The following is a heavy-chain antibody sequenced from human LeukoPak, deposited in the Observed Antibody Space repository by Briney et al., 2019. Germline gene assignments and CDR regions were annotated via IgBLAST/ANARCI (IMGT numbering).Heavy chain of an antibody. J-gene: IGHJ6*03. CDR2: IYTSGST. D-gene: IGHD6-13*01. Sequence: PSETLSLTCTVSGGSISNYYWSWIRQPPGKGLEWIGYIYTSGSTNYNPSLKSRVTISVDTSKNQFSLKLSSVTAADTAVYYCARQGSWSRRNYYYYYMDVWGKGTTVTVSS. CDR3: ARQGSWSRRNYYYYYMDV. CDR1: GGSISNYY. V-gene: IGHV4-4*09.